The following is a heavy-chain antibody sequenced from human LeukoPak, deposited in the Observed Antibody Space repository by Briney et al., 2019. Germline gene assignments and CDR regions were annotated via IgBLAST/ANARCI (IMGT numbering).Heavy chain of an antibody. J-gene: IGHJ6*03. V-gene: IGHV4-34*01. CDR3: AVADYYDSSGRYYYYYMDV. Sequence: SETLSLTCAVYGGYFSGYYWSWIRQPPGKGLEWIGEINHSGSTNYNPSLKSRVTISVDTSKNQFSLKLSSVTAADTAVYYCAVADYYDSSGRYYYYYMDVWGKGTTVTVSS. CDR2: INHSGST. D-gene: IGHD3-22*01. CDR1: GGYFSGYY.